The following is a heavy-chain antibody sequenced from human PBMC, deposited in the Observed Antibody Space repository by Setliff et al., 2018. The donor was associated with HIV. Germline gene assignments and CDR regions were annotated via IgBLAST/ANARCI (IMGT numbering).Heavy chain of an antibody. V-gene: IGHV1-46*01. CDR1: GYIFRNHY. CDR2: INPEGGGT. D-gene: IGHD3-9*01. CDR3: ARGDYDILTGRWDY. Sequence: ASVKVSCKASGYIFRNHYIHWVRQAPGKGLEWMAMINPEGGGTTNAQKFQGRITLASDTSTNIVYLELSSLRSEDTAKYYCARGDYDILTGRWDYWGQGTLVTVS. J-gene: IGHJ4*02.